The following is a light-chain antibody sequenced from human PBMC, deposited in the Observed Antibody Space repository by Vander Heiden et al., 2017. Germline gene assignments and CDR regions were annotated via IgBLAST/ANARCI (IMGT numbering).Light chain of an antibody. CDR2: NNN. CDR3: AAWDDSLTGVM. V-gene: IGLV1-44*01. J-gene: IGLJ3*02. CDR1: RSNIGSNT. Sequence: HSVLTQPPSASGTPAQRVPLPCSGGRSNIGSNTVNWYQQFPGAAPTLLIYNNNRRPSGVPDRFSASKSGTSASLAISGLQSEDEADYYCAAWDDSLTGVMFGGGTKLTVL.